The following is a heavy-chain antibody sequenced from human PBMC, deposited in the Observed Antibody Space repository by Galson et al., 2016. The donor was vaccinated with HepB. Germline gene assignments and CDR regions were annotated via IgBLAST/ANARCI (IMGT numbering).Heavy chain of an antibody. CDR1: GYTFTSYG. V-gene: IGHV1-18*01. D-gene: IGHD2-15*01. CDR3: ARATYCSACGCYNSYGLDV. J-gene: IGHJ6*02. Sequence: SVKVSCKASGYTFTSYGISWVRQAPGQGLEWMGWISAYNGNTAYAQKIQGRVTMTTDTSTSTAYMELRSLRSDDTAVYYCARATYCSACGCYNSYGLDVWGQGTTVTVSS. CDR2: ISAYNGNT.